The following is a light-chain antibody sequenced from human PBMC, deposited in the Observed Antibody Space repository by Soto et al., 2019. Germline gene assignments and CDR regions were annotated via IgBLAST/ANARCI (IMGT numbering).Light chain of an antibody. V-gene: IGLV1-51*02. CDR1: SSNIGSNY. J-gene: IGLJ2*01. CDR2: ENN. Sequence: QSVLTQPPSVSAAPGQKVTISCSGSSSNIGSNYVSWYQQLPGTAPQVLIYENNKRPSGIPDRFSGSSSGTSATLGITGLQTGDEADYYCGTLDSGLNTVVFGGGTQLTVL. CDR3: GTLDSGLNTVV.